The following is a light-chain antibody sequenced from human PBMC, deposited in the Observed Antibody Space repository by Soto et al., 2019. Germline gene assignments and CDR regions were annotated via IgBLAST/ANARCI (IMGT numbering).Light chain of an antibody. CDR1: QSVSIL. Sequence: IVLTQTPGTLSLSPGERATLSCRSSQSVSILLAWYQQKPGQAPRLLIHGATTRATGIPARFSGSGSGTEFTLTISSLEPEDFAVYYCQQRSNGPPITFGQGGLLEIK. CDR3: QQRSNGPPIT. CDR2: GAT. V-gene: IGKV3-11*01. J-gene: IGKJ5*01.